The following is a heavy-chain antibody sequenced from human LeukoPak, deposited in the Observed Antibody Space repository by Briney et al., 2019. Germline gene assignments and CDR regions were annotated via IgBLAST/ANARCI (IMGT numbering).Heavy chain of an antibody. J-gene: IGHJ4*02. Sequence: SVNVSCKASGGTFSSYAISWVRQAPGQGLEWMGRIIPIFGIANYAQKFQGRVTITADKSTSTAYMELSSLRSEDTAVYYCASGVGATPSLFDYWGQGTLVTVSS. CDR2: IIPIFGIA. CDR3: ASGVGATPSLFDY. D-gene: IGHD1-26*01. V-gene: IGHV1-69*04. CDR1: GGTFSSYA.